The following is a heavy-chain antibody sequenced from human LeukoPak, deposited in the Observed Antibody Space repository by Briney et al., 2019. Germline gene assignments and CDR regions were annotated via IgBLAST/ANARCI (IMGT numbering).Heavy chain of an antibody. V-gene: IGHV3-21*01. CDR2: IRSSSSYI. CDR3: ARESVDTVVNYFDY. Sequence: GGSLRLSCAASGFTFSSYSMNWVRQAPGKGLEWVSSIRSSSSYIYYADSVKGRFTISRDNAKNSLYLQMNSLRAEDTAVYYCARESVDTVVNYFDYWGQGTLVTVSS. CDR1: GFTFSSYS. J-gene: IGHJ4*02. D-gene: IGHD4-23*01.